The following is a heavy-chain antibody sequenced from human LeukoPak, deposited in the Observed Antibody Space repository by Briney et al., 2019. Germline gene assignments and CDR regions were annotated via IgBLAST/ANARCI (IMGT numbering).Heavy chain of an antibody. CDR1: GFTLSSTG. CDR2: ISGGNT. V-gene: IGHV3-23*01. CDR3: ARGTGAAAGPDRGIH. Sequence: PGGSLRLSCAAPGFTLSSTGMSWVRQAPGKGLEWVSGISGGNTFYADSVKGRFAISRDNSKGTLYLQMDSLRVEDTAIYYCARGTGAAAGPDRGIHWGQGTLVTVSS. J-gene: IGHJ4*02. D-gene: IGHD6-13*01.